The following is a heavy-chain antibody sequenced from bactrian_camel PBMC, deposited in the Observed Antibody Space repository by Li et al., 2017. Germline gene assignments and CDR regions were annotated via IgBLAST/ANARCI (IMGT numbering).Heavy chain of an antibody. CDR2: IKPDGTT. CDR3: AAGLSCTWVVAGKDPGLTNY. D-gene: IGHD6*01. Sequence: VQLVESGGDSVQAGGSLRLSCAISGDTDSNYCMAWVRQAPGKEREGVAAIKPDGTTSVSDFVKGRFTISRDDSKNTLYLQMNNLEPADSGMYYCAAGLSCTWVVAGKDPGLTNYWGQGTQVTVS. CDR1: GDTDSNYC. J-gene: IGHJ4*01. V-gene: IGHV3S26*01.